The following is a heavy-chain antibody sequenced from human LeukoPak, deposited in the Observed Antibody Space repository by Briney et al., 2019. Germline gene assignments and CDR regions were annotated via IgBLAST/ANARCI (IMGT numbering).Heavy chain of an antibody. CDR3: ARSRMITFGGPAFDI. CDR2: ISSSGSTI. CDR1: GFTFSSYE. D-gene: IGHD3-16*01. Sequence: GGSLRLSCAASGFTFSSYEMNWVRQAPGKGLERVSYISSSGSTIYYADSVKGRFTISRDNAKNSLYLQMNSLRAEDTAVYYCARSRMITFGGPAFDIWGQGTMVTVSS. J-gene: IGHJ3*02. V-gene: IGHV3-48*03.